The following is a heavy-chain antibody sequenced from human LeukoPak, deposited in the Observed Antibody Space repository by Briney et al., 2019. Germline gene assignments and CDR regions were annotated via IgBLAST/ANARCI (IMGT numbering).Heavy chain of an antibody. V-gene: IGHV1-2*02. CDR3: ARAERYCSSTSCLAVGDDYYYMDV. J-gene: IGHJ6*03. Sequence: ASVKVSCKASGYTFTGYYMHWVRQAPGQGLEWMGWINPNSGGTNYAQKFQGRVTMTRDTSISTAYMELSSLRSEDTAVYYCARAERYCSSTSCLAVGDDYYYMDVWGKGTTVTVSS. CDR1: GYTFTGYY. D-gene: IGHD2-2*01. CDR2: INPNSGGT.